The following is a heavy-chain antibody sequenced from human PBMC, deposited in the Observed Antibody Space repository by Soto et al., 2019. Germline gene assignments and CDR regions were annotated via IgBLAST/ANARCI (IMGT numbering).Heavy chain of an antibody. CDR1: GYGFTTYG. D-gene: IGHD1-1*01. J-gene: IGHJ4*02. CDR3: ARGRYGDY. Sequence: QVNLVQSGAEVKKPGASVKVSCKGSGYGFTTYGITWVRQAPGKGLEWMAWISAHNGNTNYAQKLQGRVTVTRDTSTSTAYMELRSLRADDTAVYYCARGRYGDYWGQGALVTVSS. CDR2: ISAHNGNT. V-gene: IGHV1-18*01.